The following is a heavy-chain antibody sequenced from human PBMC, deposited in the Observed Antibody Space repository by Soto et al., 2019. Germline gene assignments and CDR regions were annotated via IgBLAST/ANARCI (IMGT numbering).Heavy chain of an antibody. Sequence: QVQLVESGGGVVQPGTTLRLSCAASGFTFSSFVMHWVRQAPGKGLEWVAVISYDGSEKYYADSVRGRFTISRDNSKSTLWLQMNGLRSEDTAIYYCVRHLCSGGDCYSGHWGQGTLVSVSS. CDR3: VRHLCSGGDCYSGH. D-gene: IGHD2-15*01. J-gene: IGHJ4*02. CDR1: GFTFSSFV. V-gene: IGHV3-30-3*01. CDR2: ISYDGSEK.